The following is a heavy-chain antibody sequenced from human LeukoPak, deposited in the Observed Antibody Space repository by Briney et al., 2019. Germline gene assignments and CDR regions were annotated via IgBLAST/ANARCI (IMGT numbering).Heavy chain of an antibody. Sequence: SETLSLTCTVSGGSISSYYWSWIRQPPGKGLEWIGRIYTSGSTNYNPSLKSRVTMSVDTSKNQFSLKLSSVTAADTAVYYCARDYYGSGSYPPYNWFDPWGQGTLVTVSS. J-gene: IGHJ5*02. CDR3: ARDYYGSGSYPPYNWFDP. CDR1: GGSISSYY. D-gene: IGHD3-10*01. CDR2: IYTSGST. V-gene: IGHV4-4*07.